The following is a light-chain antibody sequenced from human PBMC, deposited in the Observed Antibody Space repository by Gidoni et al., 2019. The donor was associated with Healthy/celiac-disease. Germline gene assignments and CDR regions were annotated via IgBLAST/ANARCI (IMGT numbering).Light chain of an antibody. V-gene: IGKV2-28*01. CDR3: MQALQTPT. Sequence: DIGMTQSPLCRPVTPGEPASISCRSSQSLLHSKGYNYMDWYLQKPGQSPQLLIYLGSNRASGVPDRFSGRGSGTDFTLKISRVEAEDVGVYYCMQALQTPTFGQGTRLEIK. CDR2: LGS. CDR1: QSLLHSKGYNY. J-gene: IGKJ5*01.